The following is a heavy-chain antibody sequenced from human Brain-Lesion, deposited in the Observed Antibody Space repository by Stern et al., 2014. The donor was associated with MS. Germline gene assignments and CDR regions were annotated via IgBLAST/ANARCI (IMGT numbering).Heavy chain of an antibody. J-gene: IGHJ4*02. CDR2: IHPSGSA. D-gene: IGHD5-18*01. V-gene: IGHV4-61*02. Sequence: QVQLQESGPGLVKPSQTLSLTCTVSGGSISSGSDYWSWIRQPVGKGLEWIGRIHPSGSAFYTSSLKSRVTISTDTSMNQFSLELNSATAADTAIYYCASGYRIFDYWGQGILVTVSS. CDR3: ASGYRIFDY. CDR1: GGSISSGSDY.